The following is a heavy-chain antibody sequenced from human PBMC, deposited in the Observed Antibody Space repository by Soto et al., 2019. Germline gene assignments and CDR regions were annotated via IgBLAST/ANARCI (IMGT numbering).Heavy chain of an antibody. CDR1: GFILSTYA. D-gene: IGHD2-15*01. J-gene: IGHJ6*02. V-gene: IGHV3-30-3*01. Sequence: QVQLVESGGGVVQPGRSLRLSCAASGFILSTYAMYWVRQAPGKGLEWVAVISYDGNNKYYADSVKGRFTISRDNSKNQLYLQMNSLRAEDTAVYYCARAGCDGGSCYTLVGLRYGMDVWGQGTTVTVSS. CDR3: ARAGCDGGSCYTLVGLRYGMDV. CDR2: ISYDGNNK.